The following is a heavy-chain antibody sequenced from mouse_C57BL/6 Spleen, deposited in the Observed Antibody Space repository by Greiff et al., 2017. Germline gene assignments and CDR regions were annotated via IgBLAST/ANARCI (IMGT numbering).Heavy chain of an antibody. CDR2: ISSGSSTI. J-gene: IGHJ4*01. CDR1: GFTFSDYG. CDR3: VGGQYYYAMDY. V-gene: IGHV5-17*01. Sequence: EVKLVESGGGLVKPGGSLKLSCAASGFTFSDYGMHWVRQAPEKGLEWVAYISSGSSTIYYADTVKGRFTISRDNAKNTLFLQMTSLRSEDTAMYYCVGGQYYYAMDYWGQGTSVTVSS.